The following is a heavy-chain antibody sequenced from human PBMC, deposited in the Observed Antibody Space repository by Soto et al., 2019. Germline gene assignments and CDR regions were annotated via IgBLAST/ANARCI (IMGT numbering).Heavy chain of an antibody. V-gene: IGHV3-53*01. CDR3: AARCSTSCYTGVNFDY. Sequence: LRLSCAASGFTVSSNYMSWVRQAPGKGLEWVSVIYSGGSTYYADSVKGRFTISRDNSKNTLYLQMNSLRAEDTAVYYCAARCSTSCYTGVNFDYWGQGTLVTVSS. D-gene: IGHD2-2*02. J-gene: IGHJ4*02. CDR1: GFTVSSNY. CDR2: IYSGGST.